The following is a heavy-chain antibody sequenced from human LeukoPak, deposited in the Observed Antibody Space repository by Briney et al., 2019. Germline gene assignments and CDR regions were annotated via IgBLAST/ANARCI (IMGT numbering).Heavy chain of an antibody. D-gene: IGHD4-23*01. Sequence: SETLSLTSTVSGGSISSGTYYWSWIRQPAGKGLEWIGRIYTSGSTNYNPSLKSRVTISVDTSKNQFSLKLNSVTAADTAVYYCARNPGGNSGYYFDYWGQGTLVTVSS. CDR3: ARNPGGNSGYYFDY. V-gene: IGHV4-61*02. J-gene: IGHJ4*02. CDR2: IYTSGST. CDR1: GGSISSGTYY.